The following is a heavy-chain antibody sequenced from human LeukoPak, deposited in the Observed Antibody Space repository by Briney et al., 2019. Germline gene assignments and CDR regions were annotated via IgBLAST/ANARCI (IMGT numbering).Heavy chain of an antibody. CDR1: GFTFSSYG. Sequence: GGSLRLSCAGSGFTFSSYGIHWVRQAPGKGLEWVTFIRYDGSNVQDADSVQGRFTISRDNSKNTVYLQMNSLRVEDSGLYYCAKDWNYGSYFDYWGQGTLVTVSS. CDR3: AKDWNYGSYFDY. CDR2: IRYDGSNV. V-gene: IGHV3-30*02. D-gene: IGHD1-7*01. J-gene: IGHJ4*02.